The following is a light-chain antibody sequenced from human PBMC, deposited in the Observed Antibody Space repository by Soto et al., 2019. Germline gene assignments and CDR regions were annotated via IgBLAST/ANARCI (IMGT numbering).Light chain of an antibody. CDR1: SSNIGVKS. V-gene: IGLV1-51*01. J-gene: IGLJ2*01. Sequence: QSVLTQPPSVSAAPGQKVTISCSGSSSNIGVKSVSWYQQLPRTAPKLLIYDNSERPSGIPDRFSASKSGTSATLDITGLQTGDEADYYCGTWDNSLSAVVFGGGTKLTVL. CDR2: DNS. CDR3: GTWDNSLSAVV.